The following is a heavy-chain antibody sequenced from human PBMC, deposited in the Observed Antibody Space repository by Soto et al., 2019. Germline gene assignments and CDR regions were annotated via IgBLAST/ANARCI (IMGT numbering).Heavy chain of an antibody. D-gene: IGHD6-13*01. Sequence: PGXDPRLSCAASVLSFSSCAMIWFRQQAGKGLEWVSVISGSGLSTDYADSVKGRFTMSRDNSKNMVFLQMNSLSAEDTAVYYCAKNTLFSDSWYEDYWGQGTLVTVSS. CDR3: AKNTLFSDSWYEDY. CDR2: ISGSGLST. CDR1: VLSFSSCA. J-gene: IGHJ4*02. V-gene: IGHV3-23*01.